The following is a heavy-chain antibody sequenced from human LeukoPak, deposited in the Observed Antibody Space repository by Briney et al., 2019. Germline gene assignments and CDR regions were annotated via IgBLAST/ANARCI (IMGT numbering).Heavy chain of an antibody. J-gene: IGHJ4*02. CDR1: GFTFSNYG. CDR3: ARDREYGDYFDY. D-gene: IGHD4-17*01. V-gene: IGHV3-33*01. Sequence: GRSLRLSCAASGFTFSNYGMHWVRQAPGKGLEWVAVIWYDGSNKYYADSVKGRFTISRDNSKNTLYLQMNSLRAEDTAVYYCARDREYGDYFDYWGQGTLVTVSS. CDR2: IWYDGSNK.